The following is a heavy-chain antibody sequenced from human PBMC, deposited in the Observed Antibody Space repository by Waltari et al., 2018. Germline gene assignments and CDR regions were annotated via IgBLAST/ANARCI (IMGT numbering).Heavy chain of an antibody. CDR3: ASDFWSGYKIFDY. CDR2: ISSSGSTI. D-gene: IGHD3-3*01. CDR1: GFTFSSYE. V-gene: IGHV3-48*03. Sequence: EVQLVESGGGLVQPGGSLRLSCAASGFTFSSYEMNWVRQATGKGEEWVSYISSSGSTIYYADSVKGRFTISRDNAKNSLYLQMNSLRAEDTAVYYCASDFWSGYKIFDYWGQGTLVTVSS. J-gene: IGHJ4*02.